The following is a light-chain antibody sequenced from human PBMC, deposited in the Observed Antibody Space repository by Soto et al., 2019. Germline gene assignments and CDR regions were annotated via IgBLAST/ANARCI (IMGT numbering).Light chain of an antibody. CDR2: DSS. J-gene: IGKJ5*01. CDR3: QQRKNWPPIT. CDR1: QNVDKF. Sequence: EIELTQSPATLSLSPGETATLSCRASQNVDKFLAWYQQRPGQPPRLLIFDSSNRATGVPVRFSGSGSGTVFTLTIGSLEPEDSAVYYCQQRKNWPPITFGQGTRLGL. V-gene: IGKV3-11*01.